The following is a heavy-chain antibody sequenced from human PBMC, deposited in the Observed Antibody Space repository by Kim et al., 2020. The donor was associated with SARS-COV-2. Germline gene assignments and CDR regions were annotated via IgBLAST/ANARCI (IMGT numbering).Heavy chain of an antibody. CDR2: FSTGGGRA. CDR3: AKQGTISAWHSDLDH. J-gene: IGHJ4*01. CDR1: GFNFGLFD. D-gene: IGHD6-19*01. V-gene: IGHV3-23*01. Sequence: GGSLRLSCAASGFNFGLFDMTWVRQAPGKGLEWVASFSTGGGRAYYADSVKGRFTISRDDPSNRFYLQMSSLRVEDTAVYYCAKQGTISAWHSDLDHWG.